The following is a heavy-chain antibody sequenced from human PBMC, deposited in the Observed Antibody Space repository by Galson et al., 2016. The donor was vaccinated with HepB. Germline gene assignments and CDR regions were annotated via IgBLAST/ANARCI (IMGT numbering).Heavy chain of an antibody. J-gene: IGHJ4*02. CDR1: GGSISTSGHC. V-gene: IGHV4-39*01. CDR2: VSYSETT. Sequence: ETLSLTCTVSGGSISTSGHCGAWIRQPPGKGLEWIVSVSYSETTYYNPSLKSRVTTSVDTSKNQFSLNLRSVTAADTAVYYCATIFPYTNYVGSFDSWGQGALVTVSS. CDR3: ATIFPYTNYVGSFDS. D-gene: IGHD4-11*01.